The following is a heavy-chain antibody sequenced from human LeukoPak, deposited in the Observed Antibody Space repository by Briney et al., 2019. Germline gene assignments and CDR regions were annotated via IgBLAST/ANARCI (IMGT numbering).Heavy chain of an antibody. Sequence: ASVKVSCKASGYTFTSYDINWVRQATGQGLEWMGWMNPNSGNTGYAQKFQGRVTMTRNTSISTAYMELSSLRSEDTAVYYCARGSWESSDYYYVGAFDIWGQGTMVTVSS. J-gene: IGHJ3*02. CDR1: GYTFTSYD. D-gene: IGHD3-22*01. CDR2: MNPNSGNT. CDR3: ARGSWESSDYYYVGAFDI. V-gene: IGHV1-8*01.